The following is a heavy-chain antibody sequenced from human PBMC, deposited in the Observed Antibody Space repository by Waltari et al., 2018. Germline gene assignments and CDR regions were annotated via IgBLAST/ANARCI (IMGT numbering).Heavy chain of an antibody. D-gene: IGHD6-6*01. CDR3: ARDHQGAARYFDY. CDR2: IWCNGGNK. J-gene: IGHJ4*02. CDR1: GFTSSSYA. Sequence: QVKPVVSAGGVVQPGRSLRLSCAASGFTSSSYAMHWVRRAPGKGLEWVAFIWCNGGNKYYADSVKGRFTISRDNSKNTLYLQMNSLRAEDTAVYYCARDHQGAARYFDYWGQGTLVTVSS. V-gene: IGHV3-33*01.